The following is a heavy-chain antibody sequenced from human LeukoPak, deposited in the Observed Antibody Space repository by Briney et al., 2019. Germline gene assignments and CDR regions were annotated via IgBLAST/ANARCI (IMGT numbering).Heavy chain of an antibody. CDR3: ARDALTVLRFFAH. CDR1: GYTFTGYY. V-gene: IGHV1-2*02. J-gene: IGHJ4*02. D-gene: IGHD3-16*01. Sequence: GASVKVSCKASGYTFTGYYIHWVRQAPGQGLEWMGWIDPNNGETYYAQKFRGRVTVTRDTSISTAYMELFGLRSDDTAAYFCARDALTVLRFFAHWGQGTLVTVSS. CDR2: IDPNNGET.